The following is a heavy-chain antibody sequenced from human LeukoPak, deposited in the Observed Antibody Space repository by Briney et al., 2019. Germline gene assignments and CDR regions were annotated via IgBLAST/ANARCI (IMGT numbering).Heavy chain of an antibody. Sequence: SETLSLTCTVSGGPISSYYWSWIRQPPGKGLEWIGYIYHSGSTYYNPSLKSRVTISVDRSKNQFSLKLSSVTAADTAVYYCASTLPGIAAAGTVAFDYWGQGTLVTVSS. J-gene: IGHJ4*02. CDR1: GGPISSYY. CDR3: ASTLPGIAAAGTVAFDY. D-gene: IGHD6-13*01. CDR2: IYHSGST. V-gene: IGHV4-59*12.